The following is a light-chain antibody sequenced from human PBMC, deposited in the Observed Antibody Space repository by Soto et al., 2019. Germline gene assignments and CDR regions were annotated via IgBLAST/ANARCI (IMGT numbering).Light chain of an antibody. V-gene: IGKV3-11*01. Sequence: EILLTQSPSTLGLSPGERAPLSCRASPSVGSSLAWYQQTPGQAPRLLVYGSSNRATGIPDSFSGSGSGTDFTLTISRLEHEDFAVYYCQQRSNWHPITFGQGTRLEIK. J-gene: IGKJ5*01. CDR2: GSS. CDR1: PSVGSS. CDR3: QQRSNWHPIT.